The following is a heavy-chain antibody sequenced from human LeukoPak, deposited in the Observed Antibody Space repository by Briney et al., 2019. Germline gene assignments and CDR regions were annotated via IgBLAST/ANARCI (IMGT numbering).Heavy chain of an antibody. J-gene: IGHJ4*02. V-gene: IGHV3-23*01. CDR3: AKDGAWLRFDD. D-gene: IGHD5-12*01. CDR1: GFTVSNKY. CDR2: ISPGGGPT. Sequence: GGSLRLSCAASGFTVSNKYMTWVRQAPGKGLEWVSGISPGGGPTYYADSVKGRFTISRDDSKNTLYLQMNNLRAEDTAVYYCAKDGAWLRFDDWGQGILVTVSS.